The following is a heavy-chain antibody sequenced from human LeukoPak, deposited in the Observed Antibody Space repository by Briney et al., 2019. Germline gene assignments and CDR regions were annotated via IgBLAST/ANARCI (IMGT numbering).Heavy chain of an antibody. Sequence: ASVKVSCKASGYTFTDYFMHWVRQAPGRGLEWMGWINPKSGDTRYAQNLQGRVTVTRDTSISTVYMELSGLISDDTAVYYCARVRDLTGLLYWGQGTLVTVSS. CDR1: GYTFTDYF. D-gene: IGHD1-14*01. CDR3: ARVRDLTGLLY. CDR2: INPKSGDT. J-gene: IGHJ4*02. V-gene: IGHV1-2*02.